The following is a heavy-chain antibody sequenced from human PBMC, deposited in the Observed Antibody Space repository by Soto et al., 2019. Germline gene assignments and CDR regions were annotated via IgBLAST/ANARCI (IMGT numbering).Heavy chain of an antibody. V-gene: IGHV1-18*01. CDR3: ARVPTYYDILTGYSFDP. CDR1: GYNFNTYG. J-gene: IGHJ5*02. Sequence: QVQLVQSGAEVKKPGASVKVSCKASGYNFNTYGISWVRQAPGQGLEWMGWISTYNDNTKYAQKLQDRVTMTTETSTSTAYMELRSLRSDDTAVYYCARVPTYYDILTGYSFDPWGQGTLVTVSS. CDR2: ISTYNDNT. D-gene: IGHD3-9*01.